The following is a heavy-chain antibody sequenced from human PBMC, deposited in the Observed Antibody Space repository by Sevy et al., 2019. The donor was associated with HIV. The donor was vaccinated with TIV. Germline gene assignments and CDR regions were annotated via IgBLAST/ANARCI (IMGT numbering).Heavy chain of an antibody. CDR1: GFTFSDYY. CDR2: ISSTANTI. CDR3: ARGYFGMDV. J-gene: IGHJ6*02. V-gene: IGHV3-11*04. Sequence: GGSLRLSCAASGFTFSDYYMSWNRQAPGKGLEWVSYISSTANTIYYADSVKGRFTISRDNAKNSLYLQMNSLRAEDTAVYYCARGYFGMDVWGQGTTVTVSS.